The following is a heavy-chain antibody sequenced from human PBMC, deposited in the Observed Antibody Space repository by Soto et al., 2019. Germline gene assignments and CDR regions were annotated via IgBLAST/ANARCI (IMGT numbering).Heavy chain of an antibody. CDR2: ISGNSGSS. CDR1: GFTFEDYS. CDR3: TKRRSARPGFDAFDL. V-gene: IGHV3-9*01. Sequence: ALRLSCVASGFTFEDYSLHWVRQVPGKGLEWVAGISGNSGSSGYADSVRGRFTVSRDNAKNSLFLQMSSLSPEDTALYYCTKRRSARPGFDAFDLWGQGTMVTV. J-gene: IGHJ3*01. D-gene: IGHD3-10*01.